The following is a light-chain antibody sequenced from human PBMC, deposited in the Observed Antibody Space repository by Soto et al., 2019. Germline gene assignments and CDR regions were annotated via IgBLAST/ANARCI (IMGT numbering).Light chain of an antibody. Sequence: EIVMTQSPDTLSVSPGERATLSCRASQSVSSNLAWYQQKPGQAPRLLIYGASTRATGIPARFSGSGSGTEFTHTISSLQSEDFAVYYCQHSNNWSAFGQGTRLEIK. CDR1: QSVSSN. V-gene: IGKV3D-15*01. CDR2: GAS. J-gene: IGKJ5*01. CDR3: QHSNNWSA.